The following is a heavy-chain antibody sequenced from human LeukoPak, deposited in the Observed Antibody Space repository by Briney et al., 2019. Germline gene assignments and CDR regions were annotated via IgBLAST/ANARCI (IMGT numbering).Heavy chain of an antibody. D-gene: IGHD6-13*01. Sequence: GGSLRLSCVASGILVSSNYMSWVRQAPGKGLEWVSFIDSTGSTYYADSVKGRFTISRDNAKNALYLQMNSLRVEDTAVYYCARDRSAAGLFDSWGQGTLVTVSS. CDR1: GILVSSNY. CDR3: ARDRSAAGLFDS. V-gene: IGHV3-66*01. J-gene: IGHJ4*02. CDR2: IDSTGST.